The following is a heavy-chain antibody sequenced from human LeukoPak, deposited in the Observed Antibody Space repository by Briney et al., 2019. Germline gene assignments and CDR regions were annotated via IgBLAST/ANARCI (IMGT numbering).Heavy chain of an antibody. CDR2: IRYDDSVK. Sequence: GGSLRLSCAASGFTFSSYGMHWVRQAPGKGLEWVTFIRYDDSVKFYADSVKGRFSISRDNSKNTVYLQMNSLRSEDTGLYFCAQDVRIEEVPLLGPGFWGQGTLVTVSS. V-gene: IGHV3-30*02. D-gene: IGHD1-14*01. CDR1: GFTFSSYG. CDR3: AQDVRIEEVPLLGPGF. J-gene: IGHJ4*02.